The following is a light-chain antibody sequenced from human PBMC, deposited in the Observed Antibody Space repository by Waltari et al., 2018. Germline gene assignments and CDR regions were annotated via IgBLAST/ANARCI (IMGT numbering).Light chain of an antibody. Sequence: DIQMTQSPSSVSASVGDSVTLTCRASQGISSRLAWYQQKPGKDPKLLIYDASSLHSGVPSRFSGSGSGTDFTLTSRSLQPEDFATYYCQQVNSFPRTFGQGTKVEVK. CDR3: QQVNSFPRT. CDR2: DAS. V-gene: IGKV1-12*01. CDR1: QGISSR. J-gene: IGKJ1*01.